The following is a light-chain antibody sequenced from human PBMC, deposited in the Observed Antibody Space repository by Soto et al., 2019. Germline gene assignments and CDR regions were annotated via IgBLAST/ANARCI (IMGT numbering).Light chain of an antibody. J-gene: IGKJ4*01. CDR3: QKLNSYPLN. Sequence: DIQMTHPPSSLSASVGDRVTITCRASQGIASYLAWYQQKPGQAPNLLIYAASTLQSGVPSRFSGSGSGTDFTLTISSLQPEDFATYYCQKLNSYPLNFGGGTKVDIK. V-gene: IGKV1-9*01. CDR2: AAS. CDR1: QGIASY.